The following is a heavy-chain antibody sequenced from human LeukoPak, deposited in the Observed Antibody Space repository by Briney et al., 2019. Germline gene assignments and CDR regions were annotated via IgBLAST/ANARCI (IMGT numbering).Heavy chain of an antibody. V-gene: IGHV1-46*01. D-gene: IGHD6-6*01. CDR3: AKIAARDTGEGY. Sequence: ASVKISCKASGYTFTSNHIHWVRQAPGQGLEWMGVINPSGDSTSYAPNFQGRVTVTRDTSTSTVYMELSSLRSEDTAIYYCAKIAARDTGEGYWGQGTLVTVSS. CDR2: INPSGDST. CDR1: GYTFTSNH. J-gene: IGHJ4*02.